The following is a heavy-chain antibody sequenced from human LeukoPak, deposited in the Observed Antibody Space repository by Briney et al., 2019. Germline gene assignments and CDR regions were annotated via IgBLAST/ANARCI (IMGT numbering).Heavy chain of an antibody. CDR3: AKTMGDEWLIDF. D-gene: IGHD3-16*01. CDR1: GFTFSNNA. V-gene: IGHV3-23*01. Sequence: PGGSLRLSCAASGFTFSNNAMTWVRHSTGKGLEWVSAISPSGNNTFYTDSVKGRFTVSRDNSKSTLYLQLSSLRAEDTALYYCAKTMGDEWLIDFWGQGTLVTVSS. CDR2: ISPSGNNT. J-gene: IGHJ4*02.